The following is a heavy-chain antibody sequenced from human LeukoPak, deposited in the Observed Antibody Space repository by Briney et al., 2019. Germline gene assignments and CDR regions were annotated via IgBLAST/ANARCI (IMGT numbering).Heavy chain of an antibody. CDR2: ISSSSSYI. Sequence: GGSLRLSCAASGFSFSNYGMSWVRQAPGKGLEWVSSISSSSSYIYYADSVKGRFTISRDNAKNSLYLQMNSLRAEDTAVYYCARGDKSDYLASDLDYWGQGTLVTVSS. V-gene: IGHV3-21*01. CDR1: GFSFSNYG. CDR3: ARGDKSDYLASDLDY. D-gene: IGHD4-17*01. J-gene: IGHJ4*02.